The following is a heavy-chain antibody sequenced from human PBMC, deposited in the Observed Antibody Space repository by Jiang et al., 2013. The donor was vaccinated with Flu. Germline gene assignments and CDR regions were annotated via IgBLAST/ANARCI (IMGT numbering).Heavy chain of an antibody. Sequence: GLVQPGRSLRLSCAASGFTFDDYAMHWVRQAPGKGLEWVSGISWNSGSIGYADSVKGRFTISRDNAKNSLYLQMNSLRAEDTALYYCAKWGYYDFWSGIQSGMDVWGQGTTVTVSS. V-gene: IGHV3-9*01. CDR3: AKWGYYDFWSGIQSGMDV. J-gene: IGHJ6*02. CDR2: ISWNSGSI. D-gene: IGHD3-3*01. CDR1: GFTFDDYA.